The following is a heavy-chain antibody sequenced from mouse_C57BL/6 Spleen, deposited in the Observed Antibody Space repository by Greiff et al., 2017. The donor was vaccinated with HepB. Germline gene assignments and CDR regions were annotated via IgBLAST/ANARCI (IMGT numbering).Heavy chain of an antibody. CDR2: IYPGSGNT. CDR1: GYTFTDYY. CDR3: ARGQLAWFAY. D-gene: IGHD3-2*01. V-gene: IGHV1-76*01. J-gene: IGHJ3*01. Sequence: VQLQESGAELVRPGALVKLSCKASGYTFTDYYINWVKQRPGQGLEWIARIYPGSGNTYYNEKFKGKATLTAEKSSSTAYMQLSSLTSEDSAVYFCARGQLAWFAYWGQGTLVTVSA.